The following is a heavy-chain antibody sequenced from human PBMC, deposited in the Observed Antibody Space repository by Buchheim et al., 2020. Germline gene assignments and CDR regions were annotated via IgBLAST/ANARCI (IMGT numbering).Heavy chain of an antibody. Sequence: QVQLVESGGGVVRPGRSLRLSCAASGFTFSSYGMHWVRQAPGKGLEWVAVISYDGSNKYYADSVKGRFTISRDNSKNTLYLQMNSLRAEDTAVYYCAKDLKAYCSGGSCYYFDYWGQGTL. J-gene: IGHJ4*02. D-gene: IGHD2-15*01. CDR2: ISYDGSNK. CDR1: GFTFSSYG. CDR3: AKDLKAYCSGGSCYYFDY. V-gene: IGHV3-30*18.